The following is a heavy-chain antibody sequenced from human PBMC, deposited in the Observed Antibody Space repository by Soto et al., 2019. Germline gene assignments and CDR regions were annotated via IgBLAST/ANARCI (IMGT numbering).Heavy chain of an antibody. CDR1: GASVGTGY. Sequence: SETLSLTCTVSGASVGTGYWSWIRQPPGKGLEWIGFMYYSGSFNYNPSLRSRVTISVDTSKNQFSLKVTSVTADDTAVYFCAKRYYDTTGFAVDPWGQGTLVX. CDR3: AKRYYDTTGFAVDP. J-gene: IGHJ5*02. CDR2: MYYSGSF. D-gene: IGHD3-22*01. V-gene: IGHV4-59*02.